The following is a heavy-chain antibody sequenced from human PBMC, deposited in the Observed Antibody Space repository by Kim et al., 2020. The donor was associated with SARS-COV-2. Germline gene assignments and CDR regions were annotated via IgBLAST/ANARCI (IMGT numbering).Heavy chain of an antibody. D-gene: IGHD3-10*01. CDR3: ARDLGMVRGTYYYYGMDV. CDR2: ISSSSSYI. Sequence: GGSLRLSCAASGFTFSSYSMNWVRQAPGKGLEWVSSISSSSSYIYYADSVKGRFTISRDNAKNSLYLQMNSLRAEDTAVYYCARDLGMVRGTYYYYGMDVWGQGTKGPVSS. V-gene: IGHV3-21*01. CDR1: GFTFSSYS. J-gene: IGHJ6*02.